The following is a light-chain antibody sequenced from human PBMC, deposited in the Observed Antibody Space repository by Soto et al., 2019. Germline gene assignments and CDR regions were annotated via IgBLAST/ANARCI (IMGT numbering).Light chain of an antibody. CDR1: QSVRGY. J-gene: IGKJ4*01. V-gene: IGKV3-11*01. CDR2: DAS. Sequence: EIVLTQSPATLSLSPGERATLSCRASQSVRGYLAWYQQKPGRAPRLLIYDASNRATGIPARFSGSGSGTDFTLTISSLEPEDFAVYYCQQRSNWLLTFGGGTKVEIK. CDR3: QQRSNWLLT.